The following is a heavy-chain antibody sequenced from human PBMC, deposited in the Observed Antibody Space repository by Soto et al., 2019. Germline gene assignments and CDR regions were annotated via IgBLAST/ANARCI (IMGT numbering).Heavy chain of an antibody. Sequence: QVQLVQSGAEVKKPGASVKVSCKASGYTFITYGFTWVQQAPGQGLEWMGWISAYNGNTKYAQKFQGRVTMTTDTSTSTAYLELRSLRSDDTAVYYCARGQFGDLDYWGQGTLVTVSS. V-gene: IGHV1-18*01. CDR1: GYTFITYG. CDR2: ISAYNGNT. CDR3: ARGQFGDLDY. D-gene: IGHD4-17*01. J-gene: IGHJ4*02.